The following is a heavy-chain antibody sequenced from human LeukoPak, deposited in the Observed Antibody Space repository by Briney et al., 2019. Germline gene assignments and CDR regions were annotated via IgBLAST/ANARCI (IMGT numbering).Heavy chain of an antibody. V-gene: IGHV1-69*04. J-gene: IGHJ4*02. CDR1: GGTFSSYA. D-gene: IGHD3-10*01. CDR2: IIPILGIA. CDR3: ATGKAYYYGSGTVADY. Sequence: RASVKVSCKASGGTFSSYAISWVRQAPGQGLEWMGRIIPILGIANYAQKFQGRVTITADKSTSTAYMELRSLRSDDTAVYYCATGKAYYYGSGTVADYWGQGTLVTVSS.